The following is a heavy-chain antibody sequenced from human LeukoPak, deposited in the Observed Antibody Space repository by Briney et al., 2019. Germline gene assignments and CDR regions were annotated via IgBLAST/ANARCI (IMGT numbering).Heavy chain of an antibody. CDR2: IWYDGSNK. V-gene: IGHV3-33*01. J-gene: IGHJ4*02. CDR3: ARVSSSSAGLLDY. Sequence: GGSLRLSCAASGFTFSSYGMHWVRQAPGKGLEWVAVIWYDGSNKYYADSVKGRFTISRDNSKNTLYLQTNSLRAEDTAVYYCARVSSSSAGLLDYWGQGTLVTVSS. D-gene: IGHD6-6*01. CDR1: GFTFSSYG.